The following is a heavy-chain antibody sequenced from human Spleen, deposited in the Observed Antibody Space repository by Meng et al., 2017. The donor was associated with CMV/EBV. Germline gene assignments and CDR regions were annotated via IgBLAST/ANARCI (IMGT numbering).Heavy chain of an antibody. J-gene: IGHJ6*02. V-gene: IGHV4-34*01. D-gene: IGHD1-26*01. Sequence: SETLSLTCAVYGGSFSGYYWSWMRQPPGKGLEWIGEINHSGSTNYSPSLKSRVTISVDTSKNQLSLRLSSVTAADTAVFYCARGKGGVGAGYYYYYGMDVWGQGTTVTVSS. CDR3: ARGKGGVGAGYYYYYGMDV. CDR2: INHSGST. CDR1: GGSFSGYY.